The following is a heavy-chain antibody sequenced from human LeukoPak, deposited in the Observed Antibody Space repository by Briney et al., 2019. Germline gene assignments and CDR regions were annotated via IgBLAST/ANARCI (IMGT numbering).Heavy chain of an antibody. Sequence: LETLSLTCTVSGGSISSYYWSWIRQPPGKGLEWIGYIYYSGSTNYNPSLKSRVTISVDTSKNQFSLKLSSVTAADTAVYYCARSNYYYYGMDVWGQGTTVTVSS. CDR1: GGSISSYY. J-gene: IGHJ6*02. CDR3: ARSNYYYYGMDV. V-gene: IGHV4-59*01. CDR2: IYYSGST.